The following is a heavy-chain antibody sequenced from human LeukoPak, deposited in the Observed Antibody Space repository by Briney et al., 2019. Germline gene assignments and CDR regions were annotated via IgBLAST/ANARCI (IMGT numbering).Heavy chain of an antibody. V-gene: IGHV3-23*01. D-gene: IGHD1-26*01. CDR1: GFTFSSYA. J-gene: IGHJ4*02. CDR2: IIGSGGST. Sequence: GGSLRLSCAASGFTFSSYAMNWVRQAPGKGLEWVSTIIGSGGSTFYADSVKGRFTISRDNSKNTVDLQMNSLRDEDTAIYYCAKNNLGAIDYWGQGTLVTVSS. CDR3: AKNNLGAIDY.